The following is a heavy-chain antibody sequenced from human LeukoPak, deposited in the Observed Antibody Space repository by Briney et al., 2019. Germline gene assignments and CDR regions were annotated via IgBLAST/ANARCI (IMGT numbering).Heavy chain of an antibody. CDR3: ARDTPGVIITPDY. J-gene: IGHJ4*02. D-gene: IGHD3-9*01. V-gene: IGHV3-48*03. CDR1: GFTFSNCE. CDR2: INGRDTLK. Sequence: PGGSLRLSCAASGFTFSNCEMIWVRQAPGKGLEWVSFINGRDTLKVYADSVRGRFTISRENAKNSLYLQMNSLRAEDTAVYYCARDTPGVIITPDYWGQGTLVTVSS.